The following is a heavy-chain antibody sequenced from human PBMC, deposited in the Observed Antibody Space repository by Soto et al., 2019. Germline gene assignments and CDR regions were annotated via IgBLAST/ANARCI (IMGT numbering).Heavy chain of an antibody. Sequence: GGSLRLSCAASGFTFSSYAMSWVRQAPGKGLEWVSAISGSGGSTYYADSVKGRFTISRDNSKNTLYLQMNSLRAEDTAVYYCAILIYYDSSGYPVGDYWGQGTLVTVSS. J-gene: IGHJ4*02. CDR1: GFTFSSYA. D-gene: IGHD3-22*01. V-gene: IGHV3-23*01. CDR3: AILIYYDSSGYPVGDY. CDR2: ISGSGGST.